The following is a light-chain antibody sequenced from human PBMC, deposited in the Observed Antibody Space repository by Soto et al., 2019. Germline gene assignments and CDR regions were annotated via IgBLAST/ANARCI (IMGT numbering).Light chain of an antibody. J-gene: IGKJ2*01. CDR3: QQTFHSPRT. V-gene: IGKV3-20*01. CDR2: DAS. Sequence: EIVLTQSPGTLSLSPGETASLSCRASQRVISDFLAWYQLTRGQPPRLLIYDASKRATGIPARFSGSGSGTAFTLTISRVEPEDSAVYYCQQTFHSPRTFGQGKRLEIK. CDR1: QRVISDF.